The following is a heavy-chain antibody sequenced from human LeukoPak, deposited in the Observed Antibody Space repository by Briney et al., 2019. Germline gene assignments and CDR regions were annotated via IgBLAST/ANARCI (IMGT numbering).Heavy chain of an antibody. V-gene: IGHV3-7*01. Sequence: QSGGSLRLSCATSGFTFSSYWMSWVRQAPGKGLEWVANIKQGGSEKYYVDSVKGRFTISRDNAKNSLYLQMNSLRADDTAVYYCARDQTPFVWGQGILVTVSS. CDR3: ARDQTPFV. CDR1: GFTFSSYW. CDR2: IKQGGSEK. J-gene: IGHJ4*02.